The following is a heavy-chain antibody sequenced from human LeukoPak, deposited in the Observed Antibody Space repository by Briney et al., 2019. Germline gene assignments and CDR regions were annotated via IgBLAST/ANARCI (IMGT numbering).Heavy chain of an antibody. CDR3: AREVGGTNDY. D-gene: IGHD3-16*01. Sequence: GGSLRLSCAASGFTFSSYAMHWVRQAPDKGLEWVALISYDGSNKYYADSVKGRFTISRDNSKNTLYLQMNSLRSEDTAVYYCAREVGGTNDYWGQGTLVTVSS. J-gene: IGHJ4*02. CDR1: GFTFSSYA. V-gene: IGHV3-30-3*01. CDR2: ISYDGSNK.